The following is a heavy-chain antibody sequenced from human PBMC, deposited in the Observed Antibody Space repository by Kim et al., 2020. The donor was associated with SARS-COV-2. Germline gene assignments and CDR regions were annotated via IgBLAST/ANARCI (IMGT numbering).Heavy chain of an antibody. CDR1: GFTFSNAW. CDR2: IKSKTDGGTT. D-gene: IGHD3-16*01. CDR3: TTDRGGSGFAVGRLPWGHFYFDY. J-gene: IGHJ4*02. V-gene: IGHV3-15*01. Sequence: GGSLRLSCAASGFTFSNAWMSWVRQAPGKGLEWVGRIKSKTDGGTTDYAAPVKGRFTISRDDSKNTLYLQMNSLKTEDTAVYYCTTDRGGSGFAVGRLPWGHFYFDYWGQGTLVTVSS.